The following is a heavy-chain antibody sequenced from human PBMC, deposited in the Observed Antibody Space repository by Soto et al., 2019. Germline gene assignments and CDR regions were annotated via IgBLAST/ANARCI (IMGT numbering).Heavy chain of an antibody. CDR3: AHRVLRTVFGLVTTTAIYFDF. CDR1: GFSLTTSGVG. D-gene: IGHD3-3*01. J-gene: IGHJ4*02. CDR2: IYWDDDK. V-gene: IGHV2-5*02. Sequence: QITLNESGPTQVKPRQTLTPTCTFSGFSLTTSGVGVGWIRQSPGKAPEWLALIYWDDDKRYSPSLKSRLTITKDTSKHQVVLTMADLDPADTATYYCAHRVLRTVFGLVTTTAIYFDFWGQGTPVAVSS.